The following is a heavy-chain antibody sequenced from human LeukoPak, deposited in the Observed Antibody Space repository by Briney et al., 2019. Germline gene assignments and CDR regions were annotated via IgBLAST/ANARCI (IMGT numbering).Heavy chain of an antibody. V-gene: IGHV3-23*01. CDR3: AKGNDCSSTSCLYSSSWYPQYFQH. J-gene: IGHJ1*01. CDR1: GFTFSSYA. D-gene: IGHD2-2*01. CDR2: ISGSGDST. Sequence: GGSLRLSCAASGFTFSSYAMSWVRQAPGKGLEWVSAISGSGDSTYYADSVKGRLTISRDNPKNTLYLQMNSLRAEDTAVYYCAKGNDCSSTSCLYSSSWYPQYFQHWGQGTLVTVSS.